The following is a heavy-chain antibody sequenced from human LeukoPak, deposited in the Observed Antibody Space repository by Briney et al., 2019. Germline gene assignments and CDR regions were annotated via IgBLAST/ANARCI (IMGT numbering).Heavy chain of an antibody. J-gene: IGHJ4*02. CDR1: GYTFTGYY. CDR2: SNPNSGGT. V-gene: IGHV1-2*06. Sequence: ASVKVSCKASGYTFTGYYMHWVRQAPGQGLEWMGRSNPNSGGTNYAQKFQGRVTMTRDTSISTAYMELSRLRSDDTAVYYCARVGPIAAAGYLWDYWGQGTLVTVSS. CDR3: ARVGPIAAAGYLWDY. D-gene: IGHD6-13*01.